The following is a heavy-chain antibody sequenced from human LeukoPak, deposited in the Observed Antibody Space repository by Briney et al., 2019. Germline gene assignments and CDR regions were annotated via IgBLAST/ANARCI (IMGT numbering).Heavy chain of an antibody. V-gene: IGHV3-7*01. CDR1: GFTFSSDW. CDR3: VRWGVEAGMQD. Sequence: GGSLRLSCEASGFTFSSDWMGWVRQAPGKGLEWVANINPDGSDTYYVDSVKGRFTISRSNAKKSLFLQMNSLRAEDTALYHCVRWGVEAGMQDWGQGTLVTVSS. J-gene: IGHJ1*01. D-gene: IGHD6-19*01. CDR2: INPDGSDT.